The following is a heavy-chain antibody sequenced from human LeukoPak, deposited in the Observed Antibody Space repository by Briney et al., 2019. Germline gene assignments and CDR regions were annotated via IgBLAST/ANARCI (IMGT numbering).Heavy chain of an antibody. D-gene: IGHD3-9*01. CDR2: IYYTGST. CDR1: GVSISDYY. CDR3: ARSTYYDTLTGYNYWYFDL. J-gene: IGHJ2*01. V-gene: IGHV4-59*01. Sequence: SETLSLTCTVSGVSISDYYWSWVRQPPGKGLEWIGYIYYTGSTDYNPSLKSRVTMSLDTSKNQFSLNLRSVTATDTAVYYCARSTYYDTLTGYNYWYFDLWGRGTLVTVSS.